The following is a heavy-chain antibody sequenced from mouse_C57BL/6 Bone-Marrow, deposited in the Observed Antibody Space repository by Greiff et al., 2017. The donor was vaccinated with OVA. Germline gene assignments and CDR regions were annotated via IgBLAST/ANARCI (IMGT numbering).Heavy chain of an antibody. Sequence: DVMLVESGGGLVQPGGSLSLSCAASGFTFTDYYMSWVRQPPGKALEWLGFIRNKANGYPTESSASVKGRFTISRDNSQSILYLQMNALRAEDSATYYCARWHYYGSSPYWYFDVWGTGTTVTVSS. CDR1: GFTFTDYY. V-gene: IGHV7-3*01. CDR3: ARWHYYGSSPYWYFDV. J-gene: IGHJ1*03. D-gene: IGHD1-1*01. CDR2: IRNKANGYPT.